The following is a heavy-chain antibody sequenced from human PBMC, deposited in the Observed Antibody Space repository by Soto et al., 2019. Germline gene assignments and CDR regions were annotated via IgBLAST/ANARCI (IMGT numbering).Heavy chain of an antibody. CDR2: IYYSGST. Sequence: QVQLQESGPGLVKPSETLSLTCTVSGGSISSYDWSWIRQPPGKGLEWIGYIYYSGSTNYNPSLKSRVTISVDTSKNQFSLKLSSVTAADTAVYYCARAAGLGIQLWSPNWFDPWGQGTLVTVSS. CDR3: ARAAGLGIQLWSPNWFDP. CDR1: GGSISSYD. D-gene: IGHD5-18*01. J-gene: IGHJ5*02. V-gene: IGHV4-59*01.